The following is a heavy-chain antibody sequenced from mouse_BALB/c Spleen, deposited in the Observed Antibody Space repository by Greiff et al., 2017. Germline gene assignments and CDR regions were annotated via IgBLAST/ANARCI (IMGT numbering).Heavy chain of an antibody. Sequence: EVKLVESGGGLVQPGGSRKLSCAASGFTFSDYGMAWVRQAPGKGPEWVAFISNLAYSIYYADTVTGRFTISRENAKNTLYLEMSSLRSEDTAMYYCARGFTKNYFDYWGQGTTLTVSS. CDR3: ARGFTKNYFDY. D-gene: IGHD2-12*01. CDR1: GFTFSDYG. J-gene: IGHJ2*01. V-gene: IGHV5-15*02. CDR2: ISNLAYSI.